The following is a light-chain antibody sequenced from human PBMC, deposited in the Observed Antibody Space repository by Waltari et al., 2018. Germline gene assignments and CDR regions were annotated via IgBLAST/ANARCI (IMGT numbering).Light chain of an antibody. CDR2: GNS. V-gene: IGLV1-40*01. J-gene: IGLJ2*01. Sequence: QSVLTQPPSVSGAPGQRVTISCTGSSSNIGAGYDVHWYQQLPGTAPNLLIYGNSTRPSGVPDRFSGSKSGTSAALAIPGLQAEDEADYYCQSYDSSLSGPYVVFGGGTKLTVL. CDR3: QSYDSSLSGPYVV. CDR1: SSNIGAGYD.